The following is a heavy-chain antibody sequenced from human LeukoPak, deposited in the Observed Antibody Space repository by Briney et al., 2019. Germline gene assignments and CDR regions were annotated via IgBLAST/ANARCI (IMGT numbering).Heavy chain of an antibody. D-gene: IGHD1-26*01. V-gene: IGHV4-59*01. CDR2: IYYSGST. CDR1: GGSISSYY. CDR3: ARASTPGRYNWFDP. J-gene: IGHJ5*02. Sequence: SESLSLTCTLSGGSISSYYWSWIRQPPGKGLEWIGYIYYSGSTNYNPSLKSRVTISVDTSKNQFSLKLSSVTAADTAVYYCARASTPGRYNWFDPWGQGTLVTVSS.